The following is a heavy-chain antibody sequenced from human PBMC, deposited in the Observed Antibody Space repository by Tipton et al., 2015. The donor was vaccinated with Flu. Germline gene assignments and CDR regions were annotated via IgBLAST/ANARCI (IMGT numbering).Heavy chain of an antibody. CDR3: ARSRDITMVQGVSYGMDV. Sequence: QSGAEVKKPGASVKVSCKASGYTFTSYGISWVRQAPGQGLEWMGWISAYNGNTNYAQKLQGRVTMTTDTSTSPAYMELRSLRSDDTAVYYCARSRDITMVQGVSYGMDVWGQGTTVTVSS. CDR2: ISAYNGNT. CDR1: GYTFTSYG. D-gene: IGHD3-10*01. J-gene: IGHJ6*02. V-gene: IGHV1-18*01.